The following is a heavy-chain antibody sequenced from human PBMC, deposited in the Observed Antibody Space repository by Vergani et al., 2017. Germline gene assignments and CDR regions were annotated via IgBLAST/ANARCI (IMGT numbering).Heavy chain of an antibody. J-gene: IGHJ4*02. CDR3: AGGQYGFDY. V-gene: IGHV1-69*04. D-gene: IGHD2/OR15-2a*01. CDR1: GGTFSSYA. CDR2: IIPILGIA. Sequence: QVQLVQSGAEVKKPGSSVKVSCKASGGTFSSYAISWVRQAPGQGLEWMGRIIPILGIANYAQKFQGRVTITAAQSTSTSYMEVSSLRSEDTAVYYCAGGQYGFDYWGQGTLVTVSS.